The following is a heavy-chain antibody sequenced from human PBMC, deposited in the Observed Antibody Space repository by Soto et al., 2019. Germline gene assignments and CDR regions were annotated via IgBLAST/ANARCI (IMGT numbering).Heavy chain of an antibody. J-gene: IGHJ4*02. CDR3: ARFTMVRGVTSFDY. Sequence: SETLSLTCTVSGGSISSGGYYWSWIRQHPGKGLEWIGYIYYSGSTYYNPSLKSRVTISVDTSKNQFSLKLSSVTAADTAVYYCARFTMVRGVTSFDYWGQGTLVTVSS. D-gene: IGHD3-10*01. CDR2: IYYSGST. CDR1: GGSISSGGYY. V-gene: IGHV4-31*03.